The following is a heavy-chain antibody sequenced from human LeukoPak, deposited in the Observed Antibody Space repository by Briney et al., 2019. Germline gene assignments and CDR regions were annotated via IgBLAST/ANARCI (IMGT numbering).Heavy chain of an antibody. J-gene: IGHJ5*02. CDR2: IYYSGST. CDR3: AREITIFGVVRFDP. V-gene: IGHV4-59*01. D-gene: IGHD3-3*01. CDR1: GGSLSSYY. Sequence: SETLSLTCTVSGGSLSSYYWSWIRQPPGKGLEWIGYIYYSGSTNYNPSLKSRVTISVDTSKNQFSLKLSSVTAADTAVYYCAREITIFGVVRFDPWGQGTLVTVSS.